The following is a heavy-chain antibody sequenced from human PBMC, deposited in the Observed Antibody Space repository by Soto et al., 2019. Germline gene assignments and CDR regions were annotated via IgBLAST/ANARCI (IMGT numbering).Heavy chain of an antibody. J-gene: IGHJ6*02. V-gene: IGHV3-33*01. CDR1: GFTFSSYG. Sequence: GGSLRLSCAASGFTFSSYGMHWVRQAPGKGLEWVAVIWYDGSNKYYADSVKGRFTISRDNSKNTLYLQMNSLRAEDTAVYYCARDRYCGGDCYLNYYYGMDVWGQGTTVTVSS. CDR3: ARDRYCGGDCYLNYYYGMDV. D-gene: IGHD2-21*02. CDR2: IWYDGSNK.